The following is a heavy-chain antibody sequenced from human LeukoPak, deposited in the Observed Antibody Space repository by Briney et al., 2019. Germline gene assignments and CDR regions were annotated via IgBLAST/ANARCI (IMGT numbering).Heavy chain of an antibody. CDR3: ARDQGIAAAGTGIFDY. CDR1: GYTFTRYY. V-gene: IGHV1-46*01. CDR2: INPNSGST. Sequence: ASVKVSCKASGYTFTRYYMHWVRQAPGQGLEWMGWINPNSGSTSYAQKFQGRVTMTRDMSTSTVYMELSSLRSEDTAVYYCARDQGIAAAGTGIFDYWGQGTLVTVSS. D-gene: IGHD6-13*01. J-gene: IGHJ4*02.